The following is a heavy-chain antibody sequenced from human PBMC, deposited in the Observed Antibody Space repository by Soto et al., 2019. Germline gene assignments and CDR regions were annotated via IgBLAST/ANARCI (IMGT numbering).Heavy chain of an antibody. J-gene: IGHJ6*02. V-gene: IGHV4-59*01. CDR2: TSYTGNT. CDR3: ARYQGYHYGMDF. CDR1: GGSITSYH. Sequence: SETLSLTCIVSGGSITSYHWSWIRQFPGKGLEWIAYTSYTGNTNYNPSLQSRVTISIDTSKNQLSLKMTSMTAADTAVYYCARYQGYHYGMDFCCQGITVTVS.